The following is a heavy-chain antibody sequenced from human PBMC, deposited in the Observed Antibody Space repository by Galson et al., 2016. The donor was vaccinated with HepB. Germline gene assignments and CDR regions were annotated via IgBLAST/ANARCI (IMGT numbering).Heavy chain of an antibody. CDR2: IKQDGSKK. J-gene: IGHJ4*02. CDR1: GFTFSNFW. CDR3: ARERDFPDGHPDPFDC. V-gene: IGHV3-7*03. D-gene: IGHD3-3*01. Sequence: SCAASGFTFSNFWMSWVRQAPGKGLEWVANIKQDGSKKHYADSVKGLFTISRDNANQSVYLQMNRLRAEDTAKYYCARERDFPDGHPDPFDCGGQGTVVT.